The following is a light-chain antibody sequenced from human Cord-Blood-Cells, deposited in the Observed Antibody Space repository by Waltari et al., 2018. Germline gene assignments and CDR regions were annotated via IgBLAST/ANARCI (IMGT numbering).Light chain of an antibody. CDR2: EGS. CDR1: SSDVGSYHL. CDR3: CSYAGSSTLV. Sequence: QSALTQPASVSGSPGPSITISCTGTSSDVGSYHLLSWYQQHPGKAPKLMSYEGSKRPSGVSNRFSGSKSGNTASLTISVLQAEDEADYYCCSYAGSSTLVFGGGTKLTVL. V-gene: IGLV2-23*01. J-gene: IGLJ2*01.